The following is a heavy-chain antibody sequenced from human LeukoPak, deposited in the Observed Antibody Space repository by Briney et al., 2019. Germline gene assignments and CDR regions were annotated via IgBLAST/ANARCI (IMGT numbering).Heavy chain of an antibody. D-gene: IGHD3-3*01. V-gene: IGHV4-59*11. CDR1: GGSISSHY. Sequence: PSETLSLTCTVSGGSISSHYWSWIRQPPGKGLEWIGYIYYSGSTNYNPSLKSRVTIPVDTSKNQFSLKLSSVTAADTAVYYCARAITIFGGDYFDYWGQGTLVTVSS. J-gene: IGHJ4*02. CDR2: IYYSGST. CDR3: ARAITIFGGDYFDY.